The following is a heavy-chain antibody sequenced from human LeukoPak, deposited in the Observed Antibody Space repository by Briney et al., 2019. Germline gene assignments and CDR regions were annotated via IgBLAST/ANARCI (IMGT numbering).Heavy chain of an antibody. Sequence: ASVKVSCKASGYTFTSYDINWVRQATGQGLEWMGWMNPNSGNTGYAQKFQGRVTMTRSTSISTAYMELSSLRSEDTAVYYCASGSSGEGYYYYGMDVWGQGTTVTVSS. CDR3: ASGSSGEGYYYYGMDV. CDR2: MNPNSGNT. J-gene: IGHJ6*02. V-gene: IGHV1-8*01. CDR1: GYTFTSYD. D-gene: IGHD6-6*01.